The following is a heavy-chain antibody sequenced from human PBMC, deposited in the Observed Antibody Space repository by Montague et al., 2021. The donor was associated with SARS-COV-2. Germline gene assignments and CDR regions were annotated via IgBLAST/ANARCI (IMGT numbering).Heavy chain of an antibody. CDR1: GFTFNYYV. Sequence: SLRLSCAASGFTFNYYVMSWVRQAPGKGLEWVSVIYSGGSDSYFADSVKGRSTVSRDNSKSTHYLHMHSLGVDDTAVYYCARAGDSAHFYFDSWGQGTLVTVSS. D-gene: IGHD1-26*01. V-gene: IGHV3-23*03. J-gene: IGHJ4*02. CDR2: IYSGGSDS. CDR3: ARAGDSAHFYFDS.